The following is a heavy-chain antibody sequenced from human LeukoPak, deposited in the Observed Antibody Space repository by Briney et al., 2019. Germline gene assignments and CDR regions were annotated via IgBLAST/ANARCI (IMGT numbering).Heavy chain of an antibody. Sequence: PGGSLRLSCAASGFTFSSYAMSWVRQAPGKGLECISGFSGSGGSTYYADSVKGRFTISRDNSKNTLYLQMNSLRAKDTAVYYCARAGDSGSHVRAFDIWGQGTMVTVSS. CDR2: FSGSGGST. D-gene: IGHD1-26*01. CDR3: ARAGDSGSHVRAFDI. CDR1: GFTFSSYA. V-gene: IGHV3-23*01. J-gene: IGHJ3*02.